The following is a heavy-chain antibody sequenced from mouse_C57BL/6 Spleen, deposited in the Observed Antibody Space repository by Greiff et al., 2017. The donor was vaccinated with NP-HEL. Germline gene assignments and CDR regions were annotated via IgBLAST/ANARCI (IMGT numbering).Heavy chain of an antibody. CDR1: GYTFTSYW. CDR3: ARGYSNYVSYAMDY. J-gene: IGHJ4*01. Sequence: QVQLQQPGAELVRPGTSVKLSCKASGYTFTSYWMHCVKQRPGQGLEWIGVIDPSDSYTNYNQKFKGKATLTVDTSSSTAYMQLSSLTSEDSAVYYCARGYSNYVSYAMDYWGQGTSVTVSS. D-gene: IGHD2-5*01. V-gene: IGHV1-59*01. CDR2: IDPSDSYT.